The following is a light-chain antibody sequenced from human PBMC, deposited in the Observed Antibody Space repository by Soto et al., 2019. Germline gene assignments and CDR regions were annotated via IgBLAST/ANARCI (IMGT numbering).Light chain of an antibody. CDR2: EVS. V-gene: IGLV2-8*01. CDR3: SSYTSSSTYV. CDR1: SSDVGGYNY. Sequence: QSALTQPPSASGSPGQSVTISCTGTSSDVGGYNYVSWYQQHPGKAPKLMIYEVSKRPSGVPDRFSGSKSGNTASLTISWLHAEDEADYYCSSYTSSSTYVFGTGTKLTVL. J-gene: IGLJ1*01.